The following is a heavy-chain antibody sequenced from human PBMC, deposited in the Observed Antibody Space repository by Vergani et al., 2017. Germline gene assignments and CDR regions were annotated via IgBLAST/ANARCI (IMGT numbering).Heavy chain of an antibody. CDR2: ISSSSSTI. CDR1: GFTFSSYS. V-gene: IGHV3-48*01. CDR3: VREGSYCGSTTCRNPSYVYYYHMDV. J-gene: IGHJ6*03. D-gene: IGHD2-21*01. Sequence: EVQLVESGGGLVQPGGSLRLSCAASGFTFSSYSMNWVRQAPGKGLEWVSYISSSSSTIYYADSVKGRFTISRDNSRNTLDLLMSSLRAEDTAIYYCVREGSYCGSTTCRNPSYVYYYHMDVWGEGTTVTVSS.